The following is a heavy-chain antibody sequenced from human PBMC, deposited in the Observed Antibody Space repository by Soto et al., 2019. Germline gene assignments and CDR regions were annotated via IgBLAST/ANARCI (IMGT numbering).Heavy chain of an antibody. J-gene: IGHJ4*02. Sequence: PGESLKISCKGSGHIFSNYWIGWVRQMPGKGLEWMGIIYPGDSDTRYSPSFQGQVTITVDKSINTAYLQWSRLKASDTAIYYCARKRLWGTSGYYYFENWGQGTLVTVS. D-gene: IGHD3-22*01. CDR1: GHIFSNYW. CDR2: IYPGDSDT. V-gene: IGHV5-51*01. CDR3: ARKRLWGTSGYYYFEN.